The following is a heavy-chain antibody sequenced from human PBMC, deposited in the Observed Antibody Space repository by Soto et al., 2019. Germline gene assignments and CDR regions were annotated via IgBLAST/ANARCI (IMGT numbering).Heavy chain of an antibody. CDR1: GGSISSGDYY. CDR2: IYYSGST. Sequence: SETLSLTCTVSGGSISSGDYYWSWIRQPPGKGLEWIGYIYYSGSTYYNPSLKSRVTISVDTSKNQFSLKLSSVTAADTAVYYCSPPAAGTSGGGYYFDYWGQGTLVTVSS. V-gene: IGHV4-30-4*01. J-gene: IGHJ4*02. D-gene: IGHD6-13*01. CDR3: SPPAAGTSGGGYYFDY.